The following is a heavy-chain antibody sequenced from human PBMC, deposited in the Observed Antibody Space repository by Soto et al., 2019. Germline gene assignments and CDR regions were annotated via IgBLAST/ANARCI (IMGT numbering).Heavy chain of an antibody. V-gene: IGHV1-69*01. CDR1: GGTFSSYA. J-gene: IGHJ2*01. D-gene: IGHD3-9*01. CDR3: ARGPINDILTGYYLYWYFDL. CDR2: IIPIFGTA. Sequence: QVQLVQSGAEVKKPGSSVKVSCKASGGTFSSYAISWVRQAPGQGLEWMGGIIPIFGTANYAKKFQGRVTITADESTSTAYMELSSLRSEDTAVYYCARGPINDILTGYYLYWYFDLWGRGTLVTVSS.